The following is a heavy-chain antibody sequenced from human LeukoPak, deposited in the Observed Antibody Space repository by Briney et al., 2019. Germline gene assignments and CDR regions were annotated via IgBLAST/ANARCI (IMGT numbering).Heavy chain of an antibody. V-gene: IGHV4-30-4*01. J-gene: IGHJ4*02. CDR3: ARGGDSSGYNY. D-gene: IGHD3-22*01. CDR2: IYYSGST. CDR1: GGSLSSGDYY. Sequence: SETLSLTCTVSGGSLSSGDYYWSWIRQPPGKGLEWIGYIYYSGSTYYNPSLKSRVTISVDTSKNQFSLKLSSVTAADTAVYYCARGGDSSGYNYWGQGTLVTVSS.